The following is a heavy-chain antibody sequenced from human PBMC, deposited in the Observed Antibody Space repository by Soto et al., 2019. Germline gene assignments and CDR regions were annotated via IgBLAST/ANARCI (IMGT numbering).Heavy chain of an antibody. CDR2: INHSGST. D-gene: IGHD3-3*01. CDR3: ARSAFWSGYYRYSYHQAEV. J-gene: IGHJ3*01. V-gene: IGHV4-34*01. Sequence: PSETLSLTCAGYGGSFSGYYCSWIRQPPGKGLEWIGEINHSGSTNYNPSLKSRVTISVDTSKNQFSLKLSSVTAADTAVYYCARSAFWSGYYRYSYHQAEVCGTGTTAT. CDR1: GGSFSGYY.